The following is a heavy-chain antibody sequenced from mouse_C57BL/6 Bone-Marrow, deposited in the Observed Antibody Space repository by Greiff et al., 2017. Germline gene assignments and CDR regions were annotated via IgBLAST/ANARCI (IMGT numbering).Heavy chain of an antibody. CDR2: ISDGGSYT. CDR1: GFTFSSYA. V-gene: IGHV5-4*01. D-gene: IGHD2-4*01. J-gene: IGHJ2*01. CDR3: ARDDDYDLFDY. Sequence: EVMLVESGGGLVKPGGSLKLSCAASGFTFSSYAMSWVRQTPEKRLEWVATISDGGSYTYYPDNLKGRFTISRDNAKNNLYLQMSHLKSEDTAMYYCARDDDYDLFDYWGQGTTLTVSS.